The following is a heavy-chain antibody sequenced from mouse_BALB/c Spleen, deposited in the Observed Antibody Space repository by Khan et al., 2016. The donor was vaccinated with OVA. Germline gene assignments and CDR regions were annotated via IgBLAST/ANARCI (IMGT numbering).Heavy chain of an antibody. CDR3: VKFDGIFYVMDY. J-gene: IGHJ4*01. D-gene: IGHD2-3*01. CDR2: IWSDGST. CDR1: GFSLTNYG. V-gene: IGHV2-3*01. Sequence: QVQLKQSGPGLVAPSQSLSITCTVSGFSLTNYGVHWVRQPPGKGLEWLGVIWSDGSTNYHSALISRLCISKDNSKSQVFLKLNSLQTDDTATYDWVKFDGIFYVMDYWGQGTSVTVSS.